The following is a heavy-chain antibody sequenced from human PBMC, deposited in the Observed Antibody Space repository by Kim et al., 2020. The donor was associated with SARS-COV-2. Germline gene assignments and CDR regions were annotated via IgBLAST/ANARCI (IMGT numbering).Heavy chain of an antibody. J-gene: IGHJ4*02. V-gene: IGHV3-11*06. D-gene: IGHD6-19*01. Sequence: YADSARGRFTISRATAKNSLYLKMNSLGAEDTAVYYCARAYSSGWAYFDYWGQGTLVTVSS. CDR3: ARAYSSGWAYFDY.